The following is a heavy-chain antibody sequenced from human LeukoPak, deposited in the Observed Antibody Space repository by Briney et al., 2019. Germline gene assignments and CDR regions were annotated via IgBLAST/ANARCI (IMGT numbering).Heavy chain of an antibody. V-gene: IGHV4-59*08. J-gene: IGHJ4*02. Sequence: KPSETLSLTCTVSGGSISSYYWSWIRQPPGKGLEWIGYIYYSGSTNYNPSLKSRVTISVDTSKNQFSLKLSSVTAADTAVYYCARRAGSYLGPYYFDYWGQGTLVTVSS. CDR1: GGSISSYY. CDR3: ARRAGSYLGPYYFDY. CDR2: IYYSGST. D-gene: IGHD1-26*01.